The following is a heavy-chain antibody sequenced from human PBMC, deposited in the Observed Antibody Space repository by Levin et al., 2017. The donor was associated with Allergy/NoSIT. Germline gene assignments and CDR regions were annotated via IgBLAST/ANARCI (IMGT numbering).Heavy chain of an antibody. CDR2: IKSKTDGGTT. CDR1: GFTFSNAR. D-gene: IGHD2/OR15-2a*01. J-gene: IGHJ4*02. CDR3: TKGRWLLWANGPDY. Sequence: PGGSLRLSCAASGFTFSNARMSWVRQAPGKGLEWVGRIKSKTDGGTTDYAAPVKGRFTISRDDSKNTLYLQMNSLKTEDTAVYYCTKGRWLLWANGPDYWGQGTLVTVSS. V-gene: IGHV3-15*01.